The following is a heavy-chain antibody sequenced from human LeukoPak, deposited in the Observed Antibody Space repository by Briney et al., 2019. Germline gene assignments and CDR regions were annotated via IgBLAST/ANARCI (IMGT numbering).Heavy chain of an antibody. D-gene: IGHD3-3*01. CDR2: IYSAGTT. CDR1: GLSVSSSY. V-gene: IGHV3-53*01. J-gene: IGHJ3*02. CDR3: ASQCVSSFTIFGLRGVFDI. Sequence: GGSLRLSCAVSGLSVSSSYMTWVRQAPGKGLEWVSLIYSAGTTNYADSVKGRFTISRGNSKNKPDLQMNSLRAEDPAVYYCASQCVSSFTIFGLRGVFDIWGQGTMVTVSS.